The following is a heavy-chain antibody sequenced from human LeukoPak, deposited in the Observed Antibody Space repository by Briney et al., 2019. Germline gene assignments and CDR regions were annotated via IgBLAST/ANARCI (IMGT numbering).Heavy chain of an antibody. CDR2: ISGSGGST. J-gene: IGHJ4*02. CDR3: AKDRSLMGLRLRGPLLDY. D-gene: IGHD3-16*01. V-gene: IGHV3-23*01. CDR1: GFTFSSYA. Sequence: GGSLRLSCAASGFTFSSYAMSWVRQAPGKGLEWVSAISGSGGSTYYADSVKGRFNISRDNSKNTLYLQMNSLRAENTAVYYCAKDRSLMGLRLRGPLLDYWGQGTLVTVSS.